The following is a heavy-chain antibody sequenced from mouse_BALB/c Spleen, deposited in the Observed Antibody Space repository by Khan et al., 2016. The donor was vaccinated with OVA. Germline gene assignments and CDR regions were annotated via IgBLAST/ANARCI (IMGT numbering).Heavy chain of an antibody. CDR2: IWSDGST. CDR3: ARQPYYHYNIMDY. Sequence: QVQLKESGPGLVAPSQSLSITCTISGFSLTNYGVHWVRQPPGKGLEWLVVIWSDGSTTYNSALKSRLTISKDNSKSQVFLKMNSIQTDYTAVYFCARQPYYHYNIMDYWGQGTSVTVSS. CDR1: GFSLTNYG. V-gene: IGHV2-6-1*01. J-gene: IGHJ4*01. D-gene: IGHD2-10*01.